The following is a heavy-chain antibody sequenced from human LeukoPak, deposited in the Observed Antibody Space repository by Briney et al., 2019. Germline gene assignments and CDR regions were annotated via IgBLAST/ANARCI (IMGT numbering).Heavy chain of an antibody. J-gene: IGHJ1*01. CDR1: GYTFTGYY. CDR3: AREDYGDYSVYFQH. CDR2: INPNSGGT. D-gene: IGHD4-17*01. Sequence: ASVKVSCKASGYTFTGYYMHWVRQAPGQGLEWMGWINPNSGGTNYAQKFQGRVTKTRDTSISTAYMELSRLRSDDTAVYYCAREDYGDYSVYFQHWGQGTLVTVSS. V-gene: IGHV1-2*02.